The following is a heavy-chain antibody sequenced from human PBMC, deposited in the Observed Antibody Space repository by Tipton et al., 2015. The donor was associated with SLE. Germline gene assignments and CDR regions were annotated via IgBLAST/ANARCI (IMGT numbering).Heavy chain of an antibody. V-gene: IGHV4-59*01. J-gene: IGHJ6*03. CDR3: ASSVTGSYYMDL. CDR1: GGSISSYY. D-gene: IGHD1-1*01. Sequence: TLSLTCTVSGGSISSYYWSWIRQPPGKGLEWIGYIYYSGSTNYNPSLKSRVTISVDTSKNQFSLKLSTVTAADTAVFYCASSVTGSYYMDLWGQETTVTVSS. CDR2: IYYSGST.